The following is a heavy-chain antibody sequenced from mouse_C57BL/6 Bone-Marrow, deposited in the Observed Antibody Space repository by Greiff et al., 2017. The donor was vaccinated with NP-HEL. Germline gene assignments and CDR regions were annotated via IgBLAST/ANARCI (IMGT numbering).Heavy chain of an antibody. D-gene: IGHD4-1*01. J-gene: IGHJ1*03. CDR1: GFTFSDFY. CDR3: ARDNWDWYFDV. CDR2: SRNKANDYTT. V-gene: IGHV7-1*01. Sequence: DVKLVESGGGLVQSGRSLRLSCATSGFTFSDFYMEWVRQAPGKGLEWIAASRNKANDYTTEYSASVKGRFIVSRDTSQSILYLQMNALRAEDTDIYYCARDNWDWYFDVWGTGTTVTVSS.